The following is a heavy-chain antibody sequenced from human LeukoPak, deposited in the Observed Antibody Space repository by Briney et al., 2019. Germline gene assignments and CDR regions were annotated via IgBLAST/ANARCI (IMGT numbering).Heavy chain of an antibody. CDR3: ARDLMGAYSSGWWRGYYYYMDV. CDR1: GFTFSSYS. D-gene: IGHD6-19*01. Sequence: GGSLRLSCAASGFTFSSYSMNWVRQAPGKGLEWVSSISSSSSYIYYADSVKGRFTISRDNAKNSLYLQMNSLRAEDTAVYYCARDLMGAYSSGWWRGYYYYMDVWGKGTTVTISS. J-gene: IGHJ6*03. CDR2: ISSSSSYI. V-gene: IGHV3-21*01.